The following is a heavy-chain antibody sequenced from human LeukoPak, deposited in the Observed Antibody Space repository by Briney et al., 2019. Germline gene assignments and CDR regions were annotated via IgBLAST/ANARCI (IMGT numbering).Heavy chain of an antibody. CDR1: GGTFSSYA. V-gene: IGHV1-69*04. CDR3: ADLVGEKLYWNGFDI. D-gene: IGHD1-26*01. CDR2: VIPILGIT. Sequence: SVKVSCKASGGTFSSYAISWVRQAPGQGLEWMGRVIPILGITNYAQKFQGRVTITADKSTSTAYMELSSLSSEDTAVYYCADLVGEKLYWNGFDIWGQGTMVTVSS. J-gene: IGHJ3*02.